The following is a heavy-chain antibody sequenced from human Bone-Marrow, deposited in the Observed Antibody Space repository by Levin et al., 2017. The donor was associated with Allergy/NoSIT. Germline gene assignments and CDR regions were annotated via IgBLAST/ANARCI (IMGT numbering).Heavy chain of an antibody. CDR3: TRGNLGD. J-gene: IGHJ4*02. CDR1: GYTFTSYY. D-gene: IGHD1-26*01. V-gene: IGHV1-46*01. CDR2: INPSGGST. Sequence: KTGESLKISCKASGYTFTSYYIHWVRQAPGQGLEWMGRINPSGGSTRYSQKFQGRVTMTTDTSSSTLYMEVTSLRSEDTAVYYCTRGNLGDWGQGTLVTVSS.